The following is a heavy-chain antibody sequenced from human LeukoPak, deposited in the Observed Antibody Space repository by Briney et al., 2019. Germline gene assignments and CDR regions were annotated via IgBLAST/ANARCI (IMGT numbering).Heavy chain of an antibody. V-gene: IGHV3-48*03. CDR2: INSGGTII. Sequence: GSLRLSCAASGFPFSSNEMNWGRKAPGKGLGWVSYINSGGTIIYYADSVRGRFTISRDIAKNSLYLQINSLRAEDTAVYYCARDWFVDWGQGTLVIVSS. CDR3: ARDWFVD. CDR1: GFPFSSNE. J-gene: IGHJ4*02.